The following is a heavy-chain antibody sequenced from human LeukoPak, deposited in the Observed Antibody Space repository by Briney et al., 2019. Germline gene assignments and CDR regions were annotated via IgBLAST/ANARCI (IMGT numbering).Heavy chain of an antibody. V-gene: IGHV3-23*01. Sequence: QPGGSLRLSCAASGFTFSSYAMSWVRQAPEKGLEWVSAISGSGGSTYYADSVKGRFTISRDNSKNTLYLQMNSLRAEDTAVYYCAKGSNWNDVPTNFDYWGQGTLVTVSS. D-gene: IGHD1-20*01. CDR2: ISGSGGST. J-gene: IGHJ4*02. CDR1: GFTFSSYA. CDR3: AKGSNWNDVPTNFDY.